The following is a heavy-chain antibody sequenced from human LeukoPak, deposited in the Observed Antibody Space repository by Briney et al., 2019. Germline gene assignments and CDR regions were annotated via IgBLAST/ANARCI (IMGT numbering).Heavy chain of an antibody. CDR1: GGTFSSYA. CDR3: AREDVVVTGNWFDP. D-gene: IGHD2-21*02. Sequence: ASVKVSCKASGGTFSSYAISWVRQAPGQGLEWMGGIIPIFGTANYAQKFQGRVTITADKSTSTAYMELSSLRSEDTAVYYCAREDVVVTGNWFDPWGQGTLVTVSS. J-gene: IGHJ5*02. V-gene: IGHV1-69*06. CDR2: IIPIFGTA.